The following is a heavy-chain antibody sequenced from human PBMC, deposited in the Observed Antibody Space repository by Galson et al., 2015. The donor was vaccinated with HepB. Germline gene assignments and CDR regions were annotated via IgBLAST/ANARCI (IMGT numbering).Heavy chain of an antibody. CDR3: ARERYCSGGSCYHALDY. CDR2: ISYDGSNK. Sequence: SLRLSCAASGFTFSSYAMHWVRQAPGKGLEWVAVISYDGSNKYYADSVKGRFTISRDNSKNTLYLQMNSLRAEDTAVYYCARERYCSGGSCYHALDYWGQGTLVTVSS. D-gene: IGHD2-15*01. CDR1: GFTFSSYA. J-gene: IGHJ4*02. V-gene: IGHV3-30*04.